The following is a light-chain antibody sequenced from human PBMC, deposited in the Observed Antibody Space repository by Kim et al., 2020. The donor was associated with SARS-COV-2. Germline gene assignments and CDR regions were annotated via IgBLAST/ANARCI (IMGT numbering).Light chain of an antibody. Sequence: SYELTQTPSMSVALGQTATITCGGDNIENKNVHWYQQKPGQAPVLVIYRDINRPSGIPERFSGSNSGNAATLTISRAQAGDEADYFCQVWDRTTVFGGGT. CDR1: NIENKN. V-gene: IGLV3-9*01. CDR2: RDI. CDR3: QVWDRTTV. J-gene: IGLJ2*01.